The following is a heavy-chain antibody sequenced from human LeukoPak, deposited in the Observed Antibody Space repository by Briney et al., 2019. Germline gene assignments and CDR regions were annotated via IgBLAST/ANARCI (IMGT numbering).Heavy chain of an antibody. Sequence: SLRLSCVGSGFAFIRYSMHGVRQPPGRGLQWVAVISYDGSIKYYADSVKGRFTISRDNSKNTLYVQMDTLRAEDTAVYYCAGGEGARFDYWGQGTLVTVSS. V-gene: IGHV3-30*01. D-gene: IGHD3-10*01. CDR1: GFAFIRYS. CDR2: ISYDGSIK. J-gene: IGHJ4*02. CDR3: AGGEGARFDY.